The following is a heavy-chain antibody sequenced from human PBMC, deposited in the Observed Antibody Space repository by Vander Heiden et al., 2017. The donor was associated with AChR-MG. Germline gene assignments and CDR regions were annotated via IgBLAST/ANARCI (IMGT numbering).Heavy chain of an antibody. J-gene: IGHJ4*02. D-gene: IGHD6-19*01. Sequence: QVQLVESGGGVVQPGRSLRLSCAASGFTFRSYGMHWVRQAPGKGLEWVTVISYDGSNKYYADSVKGRFTISRDNSKNTLYLQMNSLRAEDTAVYYCAKLPKRWLEGDYFDYWGQGTLVTVSS. CDR1: GFTFRSYG. V-gene: IGHV3-30*18. CDR3: AKLPKRWLEGDYFDY. CDR2: ISYDGSNK.